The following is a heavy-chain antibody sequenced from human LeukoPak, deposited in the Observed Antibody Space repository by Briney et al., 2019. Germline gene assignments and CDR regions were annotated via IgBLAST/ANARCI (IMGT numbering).Heavy chain of an antibody. CDR3: VFYGDYWRVDY. CDR2: INSDGSST. V-gene: IGHV3-74*01. D-gene: IGHD4-17*01. J-gene: IGHJ4*02. CDR1: GFTFSSYW. Sequence: GGSLRLSCAASGFTFSSYWMHWVRQAPGKGLVWVSRINSDGSSTSYADSVKGRFTISRDNAKNTLYLQMNSLRAEDTAVYYCVFYGDYWRVDYWGQGTLVTVSS.